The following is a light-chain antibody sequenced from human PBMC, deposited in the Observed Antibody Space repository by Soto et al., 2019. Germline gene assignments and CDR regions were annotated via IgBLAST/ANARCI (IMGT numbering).Light chain of an antibody. CDR1: SSDVGGYKY. J-gene: IGLJ1*01. Sequence: QSVLTQPASVSGSPGQSITISCTGTSSDVGGYKYVSWYQQHPGKAPKLMIYEVINRPSGVSNRFSGSKSGNTASLTVSGLQAEDESDYYCSSFTSSSTLYFFRTGTKVTVL. V-gene: IGLV2-14*01. CDR2: EVI. CDR3: SSFTSSSTLYF.